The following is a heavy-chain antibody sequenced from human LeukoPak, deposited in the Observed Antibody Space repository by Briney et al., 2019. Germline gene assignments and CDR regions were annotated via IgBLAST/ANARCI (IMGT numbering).Heavy chain of an antibody. CDR1: GGSISSSSYY. CDR2: IYYSGST. CDR3: ARDNDYYDSSGYPGSFDT. V-gene: IGHV4-39*07. J-gene: IGHJ4*02. Sequence: SETLSLTCTVSGGSISSSSYYWGWIRQPPGKGLEWIGSIYYSGSTYYNPSLKSRVTISVDTSKNQFSLKLSSVTAADTAVYYCARDNDYYDSSGYPGSFDTWGQGILVTVSS. D-gene: IGHD3-22*01.